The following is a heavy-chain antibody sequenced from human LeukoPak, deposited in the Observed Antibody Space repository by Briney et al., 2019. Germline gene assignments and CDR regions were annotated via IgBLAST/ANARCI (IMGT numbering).Heavy chain of an antibody. V-gene: IGHV4-59*08. Sequence: SETLSLTCTASGGSISSYYWSWIRQPPGKGLEWIGCIYYSGSTNYNPSLKSRVTISVDTSKNQFSLKLSSVTAADTAVYYCARRMSIAAAGIDAFDIWGQGTMVTVSS. CDR3: ARRMSIAAAGIDAFDI. J-gene: IGHJ3*02. CDR1: GGSISSYY. D-gene: IGHD6-13*01. CDR2: IYYSGST.